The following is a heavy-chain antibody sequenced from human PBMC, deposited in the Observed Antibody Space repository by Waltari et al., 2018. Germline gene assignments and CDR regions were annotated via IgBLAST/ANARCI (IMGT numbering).Heavy chain of an antibody. CDR2: INAGNGNT. CDR1: GYTFTSYA. Sequence: QVQLVQSGAEVKKPGASVKVSCKASGYTFTSYAMHWVRQAPGQRLEWMGWINAGNGNTKYSQKFQGRVTITTDESTSTAYMELSSLRSEDTAVYYCARGVLGRAFDIWGQGTMVTVSS. CDR3: ARGVLGRAFDI. V-gene: IGHV1-3*01. J-gene: IGHJ3*02. D-gene: IGHD3-10*01.